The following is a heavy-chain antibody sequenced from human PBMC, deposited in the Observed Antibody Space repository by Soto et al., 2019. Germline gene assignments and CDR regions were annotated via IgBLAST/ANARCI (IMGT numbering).Heavy chain of an antibody. V-gene: IGHV1-69*06. CDR3: ARSPGVFDY. Sequence: QVQLVQSGAEVKKPGSSVKVSCKASGGTFSSLAISWVRQAPGQGLEWMGGLVPVFGTANYAQKFQDRVTITADKSTSTSYMELSSLRYEDKAVDYCARSPGVFDYWGQGPLVTVSS. J-gene: IGHJ4*02. CDR1: GGTFSSLA. CDR2: LVPVFGTA. D-gene: IGHD3-10*01.